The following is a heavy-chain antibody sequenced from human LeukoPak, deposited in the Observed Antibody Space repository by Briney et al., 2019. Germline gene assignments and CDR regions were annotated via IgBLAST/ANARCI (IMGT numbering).Heavy chain of an antibody. Sequence: GGSLRLSCAASGFTFSSYSMNWVRQAPGKGLEWVSAISGSGGSTYYADSVKGRFTISRDNSKNTLYLQMNSLRAEDTAVYYCAKDTLGYCSSTSCHGPDYWGQGTLVTVSS. CDR3: AKDTLGYCSSTSCHGPDY. CDR2: ISGSGGST. CDR1: GFTFSSYS. J-gene: IGHJ4*02. V-gene: IGHV3-23*01. D-gene: IGHD2-2*01.